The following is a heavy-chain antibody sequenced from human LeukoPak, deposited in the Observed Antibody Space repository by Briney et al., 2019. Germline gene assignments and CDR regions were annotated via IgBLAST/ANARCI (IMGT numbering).Heavy chain of an antibody. D-gene: IGHD3-10*01. CDR1: GFTFSSYN. CDR3: ARDCWDYGSGSYCGIDY. V-gene: IGHV3-21*03. CDR2: ITSSSNYI. J-gene: IGHJ4*02. Sequence: GGSLRLSCAASGFTFSSYNMNWVRQAPGKGLEWVSSITSSSNYIYYADSVKGRFTISRDNAKNSLYLQMNSLRAEDTTVYYCARDCWDYGSGSYCGIDYWGQGTLDTVSS.